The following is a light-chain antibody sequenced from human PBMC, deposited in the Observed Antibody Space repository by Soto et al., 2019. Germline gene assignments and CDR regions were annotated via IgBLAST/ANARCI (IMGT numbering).Light chain of an antibody. CDR1: QSVSSY. CDR2: DAS. V-gene: IGKV3-11*01. J-gene: IGKJ5*01. Sequence: EIVLTQSPATLSLSPGERATLSCRASQSVSSYLAWYQQKPGQAPRLLIYDASNRATGIPARFSGSGSGTGFTLTISSLEPEDFAVYYCQQRSNWPSITFGQGTRLETK. CDR3: QQRSNWPSIT.